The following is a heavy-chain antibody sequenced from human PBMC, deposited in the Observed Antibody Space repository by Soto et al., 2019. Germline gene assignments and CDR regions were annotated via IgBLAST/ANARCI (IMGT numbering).Heavy chain of an antibody. CDR2: INPNSGNT. V-gene: IGHV1-8*02. J-gene: IGHJ4*02. CDR1: GYTFTGYY. CDR3: ARGPAYSSGWYQFDY. Sequence: ASVKVSCKASGYTFTGYYMHWVRQAPGQGLEWMGWINPNSGNTNYAQKFQGRVTMTRNTSISTAYMELSSLRSEDTAVYYCARGPAYSSGWYQFDYWGQGTLVTVSS. D-gene: IGHD6-19*01.